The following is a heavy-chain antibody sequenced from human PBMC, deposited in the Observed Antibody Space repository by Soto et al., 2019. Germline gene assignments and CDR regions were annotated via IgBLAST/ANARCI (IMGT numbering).Heavy chain of an antibody. V-gene: IGHV4-34*01. D-gene: IGHD3-10*01. Sequence: QVQLQQWGAGLLKPSETLSLTCAVYGGSFSGYYWSWIRQPPGKGLEWIGEINHSGSTNYNPSLQSRVTISVDTSKNQFSLKLSSVTAAATAVYYCARVAGNYYYGMDVWGQGTTVTVSS. CDR2: INHSGST. CDR1: GGSFSGYY. CDR3: ARVAGNYYYGMDV. J-gene: IGHJ6*02.